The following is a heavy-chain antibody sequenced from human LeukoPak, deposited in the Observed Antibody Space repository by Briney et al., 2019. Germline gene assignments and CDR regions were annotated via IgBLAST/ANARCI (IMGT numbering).Heavy chain of an antibody. D-gene: IGHD6-13*01. CDR2: INPSGGST. Sequence: GSSVKVSCKASGGTFSSYAISWVRQAPGQGLEWMGIINPSGGSTSYAQKFQGRVTMTRDMSTSTVYMELSSLRSEDTAVYYCAIPSIAAAIDYWGQGTLVTVSS. CDR3: AIPSIAAAIDY. CDR1: GGTFSSYA. V-gene: IGHV1-46*01. J-gene: IGHJ4*02.